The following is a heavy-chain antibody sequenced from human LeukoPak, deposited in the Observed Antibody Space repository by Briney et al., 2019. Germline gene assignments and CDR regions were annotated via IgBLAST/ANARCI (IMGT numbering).Heavy chain of an antibody. CDR2: ISGSGGST. D-gene: IGHD3-10*01. V-gene: IGHV3-23*01. CDR3: AKDRNYYGSGSPSYY. Sequence: GGSLRLSCAASGFTFSSYAMSWVRQALGKGLEWVSAISGSGGSTYYADSVKGRFTISRDNSKNTLYLQMNSLRAEDTAVYYCAKDRNYYGSGSPSYYWGQGTLVTVSS. J-gene: IGHJ4*02. CDR1: GFTFSSYA.